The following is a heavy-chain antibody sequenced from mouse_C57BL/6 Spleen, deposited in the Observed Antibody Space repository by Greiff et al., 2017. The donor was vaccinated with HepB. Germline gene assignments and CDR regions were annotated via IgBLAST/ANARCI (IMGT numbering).Heavy chain of an antibody. V-gene: IGHV1-66*01. CDR3: ARGDDYDRFAY. Sequence: QVQLQQSGPELVKPGASVKISCKASGYSFTSYYIHWVKQRPGQGLEWIGWIYPGSGNTKYNEKFKGKATLTADTSSSTAYMQLSSLTSEDSAVYYCARGDDYDRFAYWGQGTLVTVSA. D-gene: IGHD2-4*01. J-gene: IGHJ3*01. CDR1: GYSFTSYY. CDR2: IYPGSGNT.